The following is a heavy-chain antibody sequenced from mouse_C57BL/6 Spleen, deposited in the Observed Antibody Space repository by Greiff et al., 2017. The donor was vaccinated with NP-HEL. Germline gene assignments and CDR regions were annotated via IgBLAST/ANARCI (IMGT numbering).Heavy chain of an antibody. V-gene: IGHV1-69*01. J-gene: IGHJ3*01. CDR2: IDPSDSYT. CDR3: ARRDYGNSFAY. CDR1: GYTFTSYW. Sequence: VQLQQSGAELVMPGASVKLSCKASGYTFTSYWMHWVKQRPGQGLEWIGEIDPSDSYTNYNQKFKGKSTLTVDKSSSTAYMQLSSLTSEDSAVYYCARRDYGNSFAYWGQGTLVTVSA. D-gene: IGHD2-1*01.